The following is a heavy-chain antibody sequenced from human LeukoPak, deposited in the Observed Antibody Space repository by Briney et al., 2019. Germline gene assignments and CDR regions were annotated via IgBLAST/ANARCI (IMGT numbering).Heavy chain of an antibody. CDR3: ASGGGYYYGSGRYFDY. CDR2: IYSGGST. J-gene: IGHJ4*02. Sequence: PGGSLRLSCAASGFTVSSNYMSWVRQAPGKGLEWVSVIYSGGSTYYADSVKGRFTISRDNSKNTLYLQMNSLRAEDTAVYYCASGGGYYYGSGRYFDYWGQGTLVTVSS. V-gene: IGHV3-53*01. D-gene: IGHD3-10*01. CDR1: GFTVSSNY.